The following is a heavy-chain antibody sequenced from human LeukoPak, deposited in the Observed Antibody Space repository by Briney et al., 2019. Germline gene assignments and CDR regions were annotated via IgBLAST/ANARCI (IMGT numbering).Heavy chain of an antibody. V-gene: IGHV3-23*01. D-gene: IGHD5-18*01. CDR3: AKIQGYYYDY. CDR1: GFTFSNFW. Sequence: GSLRLSCAASGFTFSNFWLSWVRQAPGKGLEWVSAISSSGGSTYYADSVKGRFTTSRDNSKNTLYLQMNSLRAEDTAVYYCAKIQGYYYDYWGQGTLVTVSS. CDR2: ISSSGGST. J-gene: IGHJ4*02.